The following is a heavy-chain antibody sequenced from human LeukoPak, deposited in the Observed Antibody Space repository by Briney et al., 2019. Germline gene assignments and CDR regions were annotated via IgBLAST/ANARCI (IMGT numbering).Heavy chain of an antibody. J-gene: IGHJ4*02. CDR3: AKDWGYYFASVSSYFDY. CDR2: ISSDGSNK. V-gene: IGHV3-30*18. Sequence: GRSLRLSCAASGFTFSNYGMHWVRQAPGEGLEWVAVISSDGSNKYYADSVKGRFTISRDNSKNTLYLQMNSLRAEDTAVYYCAKDWGYYFASVSSYFDYWGRGTLVTVSS. CDR1: GFTFSNYG. D-gene: IGHD3-10*01.